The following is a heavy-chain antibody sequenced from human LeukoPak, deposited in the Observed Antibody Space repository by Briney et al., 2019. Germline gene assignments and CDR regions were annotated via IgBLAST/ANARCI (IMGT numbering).Heavy chain of an antibody. V-gene: IGHV3-7*03. CDR2: IKQDGSEK. CDR3: ARKGIAAAGAHPRTYYYYGMDV. J-gene: IGHJ6*02. CDR1: GFTFSSYW. D-gene: IGHD6-13*01. Sequence: GGSLRPSCAASGFTFSSYWMSWVRQAQGKGLEWVANIKQDGSEKYYVDSVKGRFTISRDNAKNSLYLQMNSLRAEDTAVYYCARKGIAAAGAHPRTYYYYGMDVWGQGTTVTVSS.